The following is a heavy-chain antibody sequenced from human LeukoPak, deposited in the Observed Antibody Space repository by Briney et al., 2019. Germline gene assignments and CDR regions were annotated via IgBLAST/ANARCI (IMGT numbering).Heavy chain of an antibody. CDR1: GFTFSTSG. CDR2: IRYDGIVK. Sequence: GGSLRLSCAASGFTFSTSGMHWVRQAPGKGPEWVAFIRYDGIVKYYADSVEGRFTISRDKSKNTLYLQMNSLRPEDTAVYYCAKDPATMETYFDYWGPGTLVTVAS. J-gene: IGHJ4*02. V-gene: IGHV3-30*02. D-gene: IGHD2-2*01. CDR3: AKDPATMETYFDY.